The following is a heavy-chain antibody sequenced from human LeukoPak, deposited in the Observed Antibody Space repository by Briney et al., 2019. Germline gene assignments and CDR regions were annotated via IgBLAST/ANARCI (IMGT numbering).Heavy chain of an antibody. CDR2: IIPIFGTA. CDR3: ARARDYSNYLFDP. CDR1: GYTFTSYG. J-gene: IGHJ5*02. V-gene: IGHV1-69*13. Sequence: ASVKVSCKASGYTFTSYGISWVRQAPGQGLEWMGGIIPIFGTANYAQKFQGRVTITADESTSTAYMELSSLRSEDTAVYYCARARDYSNYLFDPWGQGTLVTVSS. D-gene: IGHD4-11*01.